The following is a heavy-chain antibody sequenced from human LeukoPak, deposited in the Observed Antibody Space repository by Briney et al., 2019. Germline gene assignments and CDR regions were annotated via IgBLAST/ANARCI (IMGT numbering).Heavy chain of an antibody. CDR3: ARARGSDYYYYYMDV. J-gene: IGHJ6*03. Sequence: PGGSLRLSCAASGFSFSTYEMNCVRQAPGKGLECISYITSSGGTKDYAKSVKGRFIISRDNAKNSLFLQMNSLTTEDTAVYYCARARGSDYYYYYMDVWGKGTTVTVSS. V-gene: IGHV3-48*03. CDR2: ITSSGGTK. CDR1: GFSFSTYE.